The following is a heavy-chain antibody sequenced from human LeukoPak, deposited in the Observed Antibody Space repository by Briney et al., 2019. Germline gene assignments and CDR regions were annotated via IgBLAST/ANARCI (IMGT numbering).Heavy chain of an antibody. Sequence: PGGSLRLSCAASGFTFSSYWMHWVRQAPGKGLVWVSRINSDGGSTSYADSVKGRFTISRDNAKNTLYLQMNSLRAEDTAVYYCARDPGNGWLELGIDYWGQGTLVTVSS. CDR2: INSDGGST. V-gene: IGHV3-74*01. D-gene: IGHD5-24*01. J-gene: IGHJ4*02. CDR1: GFTFSSYW. CDR3: ARDPGNGWLELGIDY.